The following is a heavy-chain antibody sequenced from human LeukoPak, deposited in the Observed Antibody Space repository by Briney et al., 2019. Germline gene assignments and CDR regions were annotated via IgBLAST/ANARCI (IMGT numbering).Heavy chain of an antibody. J-gene: IGHJ4*02. CDR1: GFTFTSYS. D-gene: IGHD5-18*01. V-gene: IGHV3-21*01. Sequence: PGASLRLSCTASGFTFTSYSMHWVRQAPGHGLEWVAPINTSSSYAYYADTVQGRFTISRDNAKNPLYLPMNTLRAEHTAVYYCARGQDTAMVPFDYWRQGTLVPVSS. CDR3: ARGQDTAMVPFDY. CDR2: INTSSSYA.